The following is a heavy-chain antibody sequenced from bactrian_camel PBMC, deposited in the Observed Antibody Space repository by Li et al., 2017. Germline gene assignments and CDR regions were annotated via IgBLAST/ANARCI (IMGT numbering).Heavy chain of an antibody. J-gene: IGHJ4*01. V-gene: IGHV3S55*01. D-gene: IGHD7*01. CDR1: GDTSDSNC. CDR3: AAAEHCTGGYLSQYIN. Sequence: HVQLVESGGDSVQSGGSLRLSCQFSGDTSDSNCMGWFRQAPGKDREGIASIDTSGFATYADSVKGRFTISHDDAKNTLYLQMNNLKPEDSARYYCAAAEHCTGGYLSQYINWGQGTQVTVS. CDR2: IDTSGFA.